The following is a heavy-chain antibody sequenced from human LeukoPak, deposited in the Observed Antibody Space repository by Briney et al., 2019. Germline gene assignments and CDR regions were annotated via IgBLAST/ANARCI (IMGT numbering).Heavy chain of an antibody. V-gene: IGHV1-2*02. Sequence: ASVKVSCKASGYTFTGYYMHWVRQAPGHGLEWMGWINPNSGGTNYAQKFQGRVTMTRDTSISTAYMELSRLRSDDTAVYYCARPYSSGWYPFDYWGQGTLVTVSS. J-gene: IGHJ4*02. CDR3: ARPYSSGWYPFDY. D-gene: IGHD6-19*01. CDR2: INPNSGGT. CDR1: GYTFTGYY.